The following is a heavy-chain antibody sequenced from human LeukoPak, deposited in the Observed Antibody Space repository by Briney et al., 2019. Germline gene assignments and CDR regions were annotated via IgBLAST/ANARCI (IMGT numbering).Heavy chain of an antibody. Sequence: GGSLRLSCVVSGFTFSSYWMAWVRQAPGKGLEWVANIKGDGREERYVDSVRGRFTISRDNAKNTLYLQMNTLRVEDTAVYYCTRDLMDYDVSTGLHHYYMDVWGQGTTVTVSS. D-gene: IGHD3-9*01. V-gene: IGHV3-7*01. J-gene: IGHJ6*02. CDR2: IKGDGREE. CDR1: GFTFSSYW. CDR3: TRDLMDYDVSTGLHHYYMDV.